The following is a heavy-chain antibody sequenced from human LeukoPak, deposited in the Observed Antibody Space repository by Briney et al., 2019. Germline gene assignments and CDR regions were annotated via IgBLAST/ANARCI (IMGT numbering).Heavy chain of an antibody. D-gene: IGHD2-15*01. V-gene: IGHV4-34*01. J-gene: IGHJ5*02. Sequence: PSETLSLTCAVYGGSFSGYYWTWIRQPPGKRLEWIGEINHRGSTNYNPSLKSRVTISIDTSKNQFSLKMSSVTAADTAVYYCARVRRYCSGGSCPVYNWFDPWGQGTLVTVSS. CDR3: ARVRRYCSGGSCPVYNWFDP. CDR1: GGSFSGYY. CDR2: INHRGST.